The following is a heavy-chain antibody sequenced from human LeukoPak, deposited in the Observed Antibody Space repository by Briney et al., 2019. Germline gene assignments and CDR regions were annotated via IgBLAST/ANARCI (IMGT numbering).Heavy chain of an antibody. CDR3: ARVGINWFDP. CDR1: GFTFSSYW. Sequence: GGSLRLSCAASGFTFSSYWMSWVRQAPGKGLDLVANIKQDGSEKYYVDSVKGRFPIYRDNAKNSLYLQMNSLRAEDTAVYYCARVGINWFDPWGQGALVTDSS. J-gene: IGHJ5*02. CDR2: IKQDGSEK. D-gene: IGHD1-14*01. V-gene: IGHV3-7*01.